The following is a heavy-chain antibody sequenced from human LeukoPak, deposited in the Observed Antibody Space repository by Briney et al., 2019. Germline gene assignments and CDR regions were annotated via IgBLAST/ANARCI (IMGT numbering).Heavy chain of an antibody. CDR3: ARVYGSGSFNL. J-gene: IGHJ5*02. V-gene: IGHV3-66*01. D-gene: IGHD3-10*01. Sequence: GGSLRLSCAASGFTVSSNYMSWVRQAPGRGLEWVSVIYSGGSTYYADSVKGRFTVSRDFSTHTLYLQMNSLRVDDTAVYYCARVYGSGSFNLWGQGTLVTVSS. CDR1: GFTVSSNY. CDR2: IYSGGST.